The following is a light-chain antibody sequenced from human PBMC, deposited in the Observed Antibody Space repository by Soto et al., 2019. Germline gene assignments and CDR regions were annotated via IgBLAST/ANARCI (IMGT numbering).Light chain of an antibody. CDR2: DVS. CDR3: SSYTTSNTRQIV. V-gene: IGLV2-14*03. Sequence: QSALTQPASVSGSPGQSINISCTGTSSDVGGYNYVSWYQHHPGKAPKLIIYDVSNRPSGVSNPFSGSKSGNTASLTISGLQPEGEADYYCSSYTTSNTRQIVFGTGTKVTVL. J-gene: IGLJ1*01. CDR1: SSDVGGYNY.